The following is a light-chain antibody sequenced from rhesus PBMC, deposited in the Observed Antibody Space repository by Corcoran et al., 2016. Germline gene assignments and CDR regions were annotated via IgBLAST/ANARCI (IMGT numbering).Light chain of an antibody. CDR1: QGINNY. V-gene: IGKV1-66*01. Sequence: DIQMMQSPSSLSASVGDRVTITCRASQGINNYLSWYQQKPGKAPKSLIYYASNLEAGIPSRFSGGKSGADYTLTISSLRPEDIGTYYCQQYYNFPLTFGGGTKVEVK. CDR2: YAS. J-gene: IGKJ4*01. CDR3: QQYYNFPLT.